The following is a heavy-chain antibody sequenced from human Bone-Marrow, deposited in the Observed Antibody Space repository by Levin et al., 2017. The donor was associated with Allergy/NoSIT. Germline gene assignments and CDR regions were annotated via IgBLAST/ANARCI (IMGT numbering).Heavy chain of an antibody. D-gene: IGHD2-2*01. CDR3: ARLNLPSAIYAFDI. Sequence: GESLKISCKGSGYTFTSYWIGWVRQMPGKGLEWMGSIYPGDSDSRYSPSFQGQVTISADESISTAYLQWSSLKASDTAMYYCARLNLPSAIYAFDIWGQGTMVAVSS. CDR2: IYPGDSDS. J-gene: IGHJ3*02. CDR1: GYTFTSYW. V-gene: IGHV5-51*01.